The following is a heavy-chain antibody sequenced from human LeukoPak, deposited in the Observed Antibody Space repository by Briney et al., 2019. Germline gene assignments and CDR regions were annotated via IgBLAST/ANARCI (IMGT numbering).Heavy chain of an antibody. V-gene: IGHV4-59*01. CDR1: GGSISSYY. J-gene: IGHJ2*01. Sequence: PSETLSLTCTVSGGSISSYYWSWIRQPPGKGLEWIGYIYYSGSTNYSPSLKSRVTISVDTSKNQFSLKLSSVTAADTAVYYCARWSSGWTRGAPELIWYFDLWGRGTLVTVSS. D-gene: IGHD6-19*01. CDR2: IYYSGST. CDR3: ARWSSGWTRGAPELIWYFDL.